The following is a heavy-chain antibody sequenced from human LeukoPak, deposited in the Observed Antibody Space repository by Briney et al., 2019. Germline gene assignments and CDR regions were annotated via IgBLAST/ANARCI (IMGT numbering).Heavy chain of an antibody. CDR1: GYNFLNYW. V-gene: IGHV5-51*01. Sequence: GESLKISCKGSGYNFLNYWIGWVRQMPRRGLEWMGIIQPGETDTRYSPSFQGQVNFSVDKSIGTAYLHWRSLKASDTAMYYCARRKRESNHWGWFDSWGQGTQVTVSS. CDR2: IQPGETDT. J-gene: IGHJ5*01. D-gene: IGHD7-27*01. CDR3: ARRKRESNHWGWFDS.